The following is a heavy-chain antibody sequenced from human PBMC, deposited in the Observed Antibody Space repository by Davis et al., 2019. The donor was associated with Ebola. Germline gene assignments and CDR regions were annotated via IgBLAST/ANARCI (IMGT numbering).Heavy chain of an antibody. J-gene: IGHJ6*02. V-gene: IGHV1-46*01. CDR1: GYTFTSYG. D-gene: IGHD3-3*01. CDR2: INPSGGSS. CDR3: ARDRRIFGVVGIYYYYGMDV. Sequence: ASVQVSCKASGYTFTSYGISWVRQAPAQELEWMGIINPSGGSSSYAQKFQGRVTMTRDTYTSTVYMELSSLRSEDTAVYYCARDRRIFGVVGIYYYYGMDVWGQGTTVTVSS.